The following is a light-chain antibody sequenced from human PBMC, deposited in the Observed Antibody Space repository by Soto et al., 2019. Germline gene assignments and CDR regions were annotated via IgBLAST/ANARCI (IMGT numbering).Light chain of an antibody. CDR2: AAS. V-gene: IGKV1-39*01. Sequence: DIQMTQSPSTLSASVGDRVSITCRASQSISSWLAWYQQKPGKAPKLLIYAASSLQSGVPSRFSGSGSGTDFTLTISSLQPEDFATYYCQQSYSTPLWTFGQGTKVDI. CDR1: QSISSW. CDR3: QQSYSTPLWT. J-gene: IGKJ1*01.